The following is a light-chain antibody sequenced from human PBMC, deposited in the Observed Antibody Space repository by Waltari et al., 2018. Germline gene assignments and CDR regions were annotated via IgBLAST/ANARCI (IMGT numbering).Light chain of an antibody. CDR2: RNN. CDR3: AAWDDSLSGRV. J-gene: IGLJ3*02. Sequence: QSVLTQPPSASGTPGQRVTIPCSGSRSNIGNTYVYWYQQLPGPAPKLLIYRNNQRPSGVPDRFSGSKSGTSASLAISGLRSEDEADYYCAAWDDSLSGRVFGGGTKVTVL. V-gene: IGLV1-47*01. CDR1: RSNIGNTY.